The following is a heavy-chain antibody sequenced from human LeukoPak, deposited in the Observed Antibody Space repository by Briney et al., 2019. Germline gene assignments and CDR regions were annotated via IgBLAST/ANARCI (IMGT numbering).Heavy chain of an antibody. CDR1: GGSFSGYY. D-gene: IGHD2-2*01. J-gene: IGHJ5*02. Sequence: PSETLSLTCAVYGGSFSGYYWSWIRQPPGKGLEWIGEINHSGSTNYNPSLKSRVTISVDTSKNQFSLKVSSVTAADTAVYYCARDHQGYCSSTRCFNWFDPWGQGTLVTVSS. CDR3: ARDHQGYCSSTRCFNWFDP. V-gene: IGHV4-34*01. CDR2: INHSGST.